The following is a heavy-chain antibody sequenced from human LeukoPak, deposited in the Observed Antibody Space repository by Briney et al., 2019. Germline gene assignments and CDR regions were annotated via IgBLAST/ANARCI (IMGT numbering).Heavy chain of an antibody. V-gene: IGHV3-48*01. D-gene: IGHD3-3*01. CDR1: GFTFSSYS. CDR3: ATSFGVVNPFDY. Sequence: GGSLRLSCAASGFTFSSYSMNWVRQAPGKGLEWVSYISSTSSIKYYADSVKGRFTISRDNAKNSLYLQMSSLRAEDTAVYYCATSFGVVNPFDYWGQGTLVTVSP. J-gene: IGHJ4*02. CDR2: ISSTSSIK.